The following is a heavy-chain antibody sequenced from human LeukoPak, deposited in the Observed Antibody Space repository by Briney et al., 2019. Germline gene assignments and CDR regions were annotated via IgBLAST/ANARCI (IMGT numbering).Heavy chain of an antibody. Sequence: GASVKVSCKASGYTFTSYGISWVRQAPGQGLEWMGWISAYNGNTNYAQKLQGRVTMTTDTSTSTAYMELRSLRSDDTAVYYCAACSGGSCSEWLDPWGQGTLVTVSS. CDR3: AACSGGSCSEWLDP. V-gene: IGHV1-18*01. J-gene: IGHJ5*02. D-gene: IGHD2-15*01. CDR1: GYTFTSYG. CDR2: ISAYNGNT.